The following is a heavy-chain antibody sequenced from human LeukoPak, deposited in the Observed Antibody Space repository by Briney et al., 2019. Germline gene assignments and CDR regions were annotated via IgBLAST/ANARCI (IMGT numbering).Heavy chain of an antibody. CDR3: ARESNSGYYLNY. V-gene: IGHV3-66*01. CDR1: GFTVSSNY. CDR2: IYSDGRS. J-gene: IGHJ4*02. Sequence: GGSLRLSCAASGFTVSSNYMSWVRQAPGKGLEWVSVIYSDGRSYYADSVKGRFTISRDNSKNTLYLQMNSLRAEDTALYYCARESNSGYYLNYWGQGTLVAVSS. D-gene: IGHD3-22*01.